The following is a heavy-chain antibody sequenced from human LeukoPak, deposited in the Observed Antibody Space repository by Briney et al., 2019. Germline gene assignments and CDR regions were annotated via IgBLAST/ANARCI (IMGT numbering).Heavy chain of an antibody. CDR1: GGSFSSYY. CDR2: IYSSGST. D-gene: IGHD4-17*01. Sequence: PSETLSLTCTVSGGSFSSYYWSWIRQPVGKGLEWIGRIYSSGSTNYNPSLKSRVIMSIDTSKNQFSLNLSSVTAADTAVYYCARSDYGDFFDYWGQGTLVTVSS. J-gene: IGHJ4*02. CDR3: ARSDYGDFFDY. V-gene: IGHV4-4*07.